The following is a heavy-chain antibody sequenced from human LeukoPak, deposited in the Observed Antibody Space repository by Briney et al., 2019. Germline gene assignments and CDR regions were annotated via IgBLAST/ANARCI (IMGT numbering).Heavy chain of an antibody. Sequence: PGGSLRLSCAASGFTFSSHAMHWVRQAPGRGLEWVAVMSYDGTNKYYADSVKGRFTISRDNSKDTLYLQMNSLRAEDTAVYYCARDGDPTAYFDYWAREPWSPSPQ. CDR2: MSYDGTNK. CDR1: GFTFSSHA. J-gene: IGHJ4*02. CDR3: ARDGDPTAYFDY. V-gene: IGHV3-30-3*01. D-gene: IGHD7-27*01.